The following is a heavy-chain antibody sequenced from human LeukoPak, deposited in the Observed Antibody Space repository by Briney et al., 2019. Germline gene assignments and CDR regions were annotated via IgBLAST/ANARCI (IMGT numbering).Heavy chain of an antibody. Sequence: SETLSLTCTVSGGSISSYYWSWIRQPPGKGLEWIGYIYYSGSTNYNPSLKSRVTISVDTSKNQFSLKLSPVTAADTAVYYCARAGEVRGVMSVSPGFDPWGQGTLVTVSS. CDR3: ARAGEVRGVMSVSPGFDP. V-gene: IGHV4-59*01. D-gene: IGHD3-10*01. J-gene: IGHJ5*02. CDR2: IYYSGST. CDR1: GGSISSYY.